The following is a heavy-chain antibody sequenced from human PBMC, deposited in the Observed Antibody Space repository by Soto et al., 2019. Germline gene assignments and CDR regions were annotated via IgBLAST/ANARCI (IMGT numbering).Heavy chain of an antibody. CDR2: ISYDGSNK. CDR3: ARDWAVAGTVGYYYGMDV. CDR1: GFTFSSYA. Sequence: QVQLVESGGGVVQPGRSLRLSCAASGFTFSSYAMHWVRQAPGKGLEWVAVISYDGSNKYYADSVKGRFTISRDNSKNTLYLQMNSLRAEDTAVYYCARDWAVAGTVGYYYGMDVWGQGTTVTVSS. V-gene: IGHV3-30-3*01. D-gene: IGHD6-19*01. J-gene: IGHJ6*02.